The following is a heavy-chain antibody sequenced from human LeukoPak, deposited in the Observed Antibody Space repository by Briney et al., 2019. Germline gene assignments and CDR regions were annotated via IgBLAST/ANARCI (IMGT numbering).Heavy chain of an antibody. CDR1: GFTFSSYA. CDR3: ARDPSTLLPTDDS. D-gene: IGHD2-2*01. V-gene: IGHV3-30*14. J-gene: IGHJ4*02. CDR2: ISYDGSNK. Sequence: GGSLRLSCAASGFTFSSYAMHWVRQAPGKGLEWVTVISYDGSNKYYADSVKGRFTISRDNSKNTLYLQMNSLRVEDTAIYYCARDPSTLLPTDDSWGQGTLVAVSS.